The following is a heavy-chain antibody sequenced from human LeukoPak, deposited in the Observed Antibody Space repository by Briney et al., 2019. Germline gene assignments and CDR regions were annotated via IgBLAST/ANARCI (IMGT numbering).Heavy chain of an antibody. J-gene: IGHJ5*02. CDR1: GFTFSSCS. CDR2: IRSNGTTI. V-gene: IGHV3-48*01. CDR3: AKDGSGTPLNWFDH. Sequence: GGSLRLSCAASGFTFSSCSMNWVRQAPGKGLEWVAYIRSNGTTIYYADSVKGRFTLSRDNAKNSLYLQMNSLRAEDTAVYYCAKDGSGTPLNWFDHWGQGTLVTVSS. D-gene: IGHD3-10*01.